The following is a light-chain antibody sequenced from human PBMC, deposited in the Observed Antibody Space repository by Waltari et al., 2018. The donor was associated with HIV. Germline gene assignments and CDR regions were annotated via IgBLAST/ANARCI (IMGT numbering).Light chain of an antibody. CDR1: SSDVGGYNY. CDR2: DVS. J-gene: IGLJ1*01. CDR3: SSYTSSSTLV. V-gene: IGLV2-14*01. Sequence: QSALTQPASVSGSPGQSITISCTGPSSDVGGYNYVPWYQQYPGKAPKLMIFDVSNRPSGFSNRFSGSKSGNTASLTISGLHTEDEADYYCSSYTSSSTLVFGTGTKVTVL.